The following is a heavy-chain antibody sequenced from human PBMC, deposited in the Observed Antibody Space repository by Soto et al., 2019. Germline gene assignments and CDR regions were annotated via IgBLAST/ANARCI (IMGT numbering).Heavy chain of an antibody. D-gene: IGHD3-22*01. CDR2: INPSGGST. CDR3: ARVAYDSSGYYDY. J-gene: IGHJ4*02. V-gene: IGHV1-46*01. CDR1: GNTVPNYA. Sequence: ASVKVSCKGSGNTVPNYAIHWVRQAPGQGLEWMGIINPSGGSTSYAQKFQGRVTMTRDTSTSTVYMELSSLRSEDTAVYYCARVAYDSSGYYDYWGQGTLVTVSS.